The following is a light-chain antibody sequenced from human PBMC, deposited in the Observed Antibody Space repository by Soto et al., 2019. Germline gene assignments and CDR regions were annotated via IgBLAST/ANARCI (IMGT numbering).Light chain of an antibody. CDR1: QSVSSTY. CDR2: DTS. V-gene: IGKV3-20*01. CDR3: QQFSSYPLT. J-gene: IGKJ4*01. Sequence: EIVLTQSPGTLSLSPGERATLSCGASQSVSSTYLAWYQQKPGQAPRLLIYDTSNRATGIPDRFSGGGSGTDFTLTISRLEPEDFAVYYCQQFSSYPLTFGGGTKVDI.